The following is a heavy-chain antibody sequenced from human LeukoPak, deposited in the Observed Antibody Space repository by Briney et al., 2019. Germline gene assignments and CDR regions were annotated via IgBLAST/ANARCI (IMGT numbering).Heavy chain of an antibody. CDR2: IIPIFGTA. Sequence: GASVKVSCKASGGTFSSYAISWVRQAPGQGLEWMGGIIPIFGTANYAQKFQGRVTITADESTSTAYMELSSLRSEDTAVYYCARDGTQGSSWNDYWGQGTLVTVSS. D-gene: IGHD6-13*01. CDR3: ARDGTQGSSWNDY. J-gene: IGHJ4*02. CDR1: GGTFSSYA. V-gene: IGHV1-69*01.